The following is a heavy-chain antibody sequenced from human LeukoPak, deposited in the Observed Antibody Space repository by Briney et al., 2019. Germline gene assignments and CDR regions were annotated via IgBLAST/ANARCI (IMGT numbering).Heavy chain of an antibody. D-gene: IGHD2-15*01. CDR1: GGPISSYY. CDR2: IYYSGST. Sequence: KSSETLSLTCTVSGGPISSYYWSWIRQPPGKGLEWLGYIYYSGSTNYNPSLKSRVTISVDTSKNQFSLKLSSVTAADTAVYYCARTTYCSGGSCYRSWFDPWGQGTLVTVSS. J-gene: IGHJ5*02. V-gene: IGHV4-59*01. CDR3: ARTTYCSGGSCYRSWFDP.